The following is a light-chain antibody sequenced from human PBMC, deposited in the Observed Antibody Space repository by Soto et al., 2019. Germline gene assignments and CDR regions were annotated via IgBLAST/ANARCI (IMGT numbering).Light chain of an antibody. Sequence: DIQMTQSPSTLSASVGDRVTITCRASQSISSWLAWYQQKPGKAPKLLIYKASSLESGVPSRFSGSGSETKFTLTISRLQPDDFATYYCQQYNSYSPYTFGQGTKLEIK. CDR1: QSISSW. CDR2: KAS. CDR3: QQYNSYSPYT. J-gene: IGKJ2*01. V-gene: IGKV1-5*03.